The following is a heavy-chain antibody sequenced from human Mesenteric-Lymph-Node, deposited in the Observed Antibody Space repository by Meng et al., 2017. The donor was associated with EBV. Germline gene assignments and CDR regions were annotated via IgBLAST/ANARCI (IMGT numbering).Heavy chain of an antibody. CDR3: AREMLTITCFDY. Sequence: QVQPVEAGGGLVKPGGSLRLSCGASGFTFSDYYMTWVRQAPGKGLEWVSYISSRSSTIYYADSVKGRFTISRDNAKNSLYLQMDSLRAEDTAVYYCAREMLTITCFDYWGQGTLVTVSS. CDR1: GFTFSDYY. J-gene: IGHJ4*02. CDR2: ISSRSSTI. D-gene: IGHD5-24*01. V-gene: IGHV3-11*01.